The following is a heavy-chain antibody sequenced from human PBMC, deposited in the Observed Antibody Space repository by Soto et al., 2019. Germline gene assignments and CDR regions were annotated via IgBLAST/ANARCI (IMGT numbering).Heavy chain of an antibody. J-gene: IGHJ5*02. V-gene: IGHV3-33*01. CDR1: GFTFKNYG. CDR3: AGDMGWFDP. CDR2: IWYDGSDK. Sequence: PGGSLRLSCAASGFTFKNYGMHWVRQAPGKGLEWVATIWYDGSDKYYGDSVKGRFIISRDNSENTVYLQMNSLRVDDTAVYYCAGDMGWFDPWGQGTLVTVSS.